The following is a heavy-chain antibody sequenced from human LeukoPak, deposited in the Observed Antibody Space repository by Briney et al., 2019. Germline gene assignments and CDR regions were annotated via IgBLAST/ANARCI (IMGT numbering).Heavy chain of an antibody. D-gene: IGHD1-26*01. Sequence: GGSLRLSCAASGFTFSSYAMSWVRQAPGKGLEWVSAINGSGGSTYYADSVKGRFTISRVNSKNTLYLQMNSLRAEDTAVYYCAKGYLNRGGYFDYWGQGTLVTVSS. J-gene: IGHJ4*02. CDR1: GFTFSSYA. CDR2: INGSGGST. CDR3: AKGYLNRGGYFDY. V-gene: IGHV3-23*01.